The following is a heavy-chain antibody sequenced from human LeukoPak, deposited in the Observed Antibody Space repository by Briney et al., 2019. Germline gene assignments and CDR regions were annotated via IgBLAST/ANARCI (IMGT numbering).Heavy chain of an antibody. CDR3: ATWYSARRGFDY. D-gene: IGHD6-13*01. CDR2: FDPEDGET. Sequence: ASVKVSCKVSGYTLTELSMHWVRQAPGKGLEWMGGFDPEDGETIYAQKFQGRVTMTEDTSTDTAYMELSSLRSEDTAVYYCATWYSARRGFDYWGQGTLVTVSS. J-gene: IGHJ4*02. V-gene: IGHV1-24*01. CDR1: GYTLTELS.